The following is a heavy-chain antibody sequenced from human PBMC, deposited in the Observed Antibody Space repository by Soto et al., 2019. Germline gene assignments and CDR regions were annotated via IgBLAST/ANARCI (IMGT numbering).Heavy chain of an antibody. CDR1: GFTFSSYG. J-gene: IGHJ6*02. Sequence: GGSLRLSCAASGFTFSSYGMHWVRQAPGKGLEWVAVISYDGSNKYYADSVKGRFTISRDNSKNTLYLQMNSLRAEDTAVYYCAKARRGGNYYYGMDVWGQGTTVTVSS. V-gene: IGHV3-30*18. CDR3: AKARRGGNYYYGMDV. CDR2: ISYDGSNK.